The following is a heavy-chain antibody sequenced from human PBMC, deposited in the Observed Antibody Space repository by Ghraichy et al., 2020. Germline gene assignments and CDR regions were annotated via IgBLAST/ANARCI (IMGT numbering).Heavy chain of an antibody. Sequence: GGSLRLSCAASGFTFSSYAMSWVRQAPGKGLEWVSAISGSGGSTYYADSVKGRFTISRDNSKNTLYLQMNSLRAEDTAVYYCAKGEYYYDSSGGDGWGQGTLVTVSS. J-gene: IGHJ4*02. CDR2: ISGSGGST. V-gene: IGHV3-23*01. CDR1: GFTFSSYA. CDR3: AKGEYYYDSSGGDG. D-gene: IGHD3-22*01.